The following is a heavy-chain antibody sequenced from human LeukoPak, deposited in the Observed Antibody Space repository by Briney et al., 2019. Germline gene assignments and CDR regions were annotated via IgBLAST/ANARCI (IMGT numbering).Heavy chain of an antibody. J-gene: IGHJ2*01. D-gene: IGHD6-13*01. CDR1: VGSFSNDY. V-gene: IGHV4-34*01. Sequence: SETLSLTCAVSVGSFSNDYWSWIRQPPGKGLEWIGYISHSGSTYYNPSLKSRVTISVDRSKNQFSLKLTSVTAADTAVYYCARYSSTWPYWYFDLWGRGTLVTVSS. CDR3: ARYSSTWPYWYFDL. CDR2: ISHSGST.